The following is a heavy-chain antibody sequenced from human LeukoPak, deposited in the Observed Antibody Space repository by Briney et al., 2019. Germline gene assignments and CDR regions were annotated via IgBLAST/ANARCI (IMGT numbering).Heavy chain of an antibody. CDR3: ARGLFEGITMVRGAFDY. V-gene: IGHV4-4*07. D-gene: IGHD3-10*01. Sequence: ASETLSLTCTVSGASISSYYWSWIRQTAGKGLEWIGRMYKSGSINYNPSLKSRVTISVDTSKNQFSLKLSSVTAADTAVYYCARGLFEGITMVRGAFDYWGQGTLVTVSS. J-gene: IGHJ4*02. CDR1: GASISSYY. CDR2: MYKSGSI.